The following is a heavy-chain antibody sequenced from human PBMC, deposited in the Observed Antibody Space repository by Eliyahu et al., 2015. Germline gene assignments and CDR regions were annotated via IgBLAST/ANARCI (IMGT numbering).Heavy chain of an antibody. CDR3: AKEEVRVWFGELSLNWFDP. Sequence: EVQLVESGGGLVQPGGSLRLXCAASGFTFSXYAXXWVRQAPGKGLEWVSAISGSGGSTYYADXVKGRFTISRDNSKNTLYLQMNSLRAEDTAVYYCAKEEVRVWFGELSLNWFDPWGQGTLVTVSS. J-gene: IGHJ5*02. CDR1: GFTFSXYA. D-gene: IGHD3-10*01. V-gene: IGHV3-23*04. CDR2: ISGSGGST.